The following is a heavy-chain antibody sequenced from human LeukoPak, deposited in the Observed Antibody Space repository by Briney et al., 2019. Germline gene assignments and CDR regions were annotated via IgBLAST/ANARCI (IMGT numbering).Heavy chain of an antibody. V-gene: IGHV3-23*01. J-gene: IGHJ4*02. CDR1: GFTFSSYA. CDR3: AKDTEYYYDSSKASVFDY. D-gene: IGHD3-22*01. CDR2: ISGSGGST. Sequence: GGSLRLSCAASGFTFSSYAMSWVRQAPGKELEWVSAISGSGGSTYYADSVKGRFTISRDNSKNTLYLQMNSLRAEDTALYYCAKDTEYYYDSSKASVFDYWGQGTLVTVSS.